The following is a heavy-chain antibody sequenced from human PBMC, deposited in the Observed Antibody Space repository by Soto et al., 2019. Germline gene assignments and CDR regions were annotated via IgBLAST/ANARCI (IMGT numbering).Heavy chain of an antibody. CDR2: IWYDGSNK. J-gene: IGHJ4*02. Sequence: GGSLRLSCAASGFTFSSYGMHWVRQAPGKGLEWAAVIWYDGSNKYYADSVKGRFTISRDNSKNTLYLQMNSLRAEDTAVYYCARGSRDITMIVVVNTGVGYWGQGTLVTVSS. V-gene: IGHV3-33*01. CDR1: GFTFSSYG. D-gene: IGHD3-22*01. CDR3: ARGSRDITMIVVVNTGVGY.